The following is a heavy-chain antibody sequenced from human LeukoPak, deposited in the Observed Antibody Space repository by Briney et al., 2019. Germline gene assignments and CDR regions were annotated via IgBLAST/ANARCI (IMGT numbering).Heavy chain of an antibody. Sequence: SQTLSLTCTVSGGSISSGGYYWSWIRQHPGKGLEWIGYIYYSGSTYYNPSLKSRVTISVDTSKNQFSLKLSSVTAADTAVYYCARDSRGCSSTSCYSYGMDVWRQGTTVTVSS. V-gene: IGHV4-31*03. J-gene: IGHJ6*02. CDR3: ARDSRGCSSTSCYSYGMDV. D-gene: IGHD2-2*01. CDR1: GGSISSGGYY. CDR2: IYYSGST.